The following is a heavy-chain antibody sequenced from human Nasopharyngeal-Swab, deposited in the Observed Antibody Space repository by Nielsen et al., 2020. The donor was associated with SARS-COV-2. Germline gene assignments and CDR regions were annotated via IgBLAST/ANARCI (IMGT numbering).Heavy chain of an antibody. CDR2: IYYSGST. CDR1: GDSISSGGYY. J-gene: IGHJ6*02. V-gene: IGHV4-31*03. CDR3: AREALKELLWFGESSSYYGMDV. Sequence: SETLSLTCTVSGDSISSGGYYWSWIRQHPGKGLEWIGYIYYSGSTYYNPSLKSRVTISVDTSKNQFSLKLSSVTAADTAVYYCAREALKELLWFGESSSYYGMDVWGQGTTVTVSS. D-gene: IGHD3-10*01.